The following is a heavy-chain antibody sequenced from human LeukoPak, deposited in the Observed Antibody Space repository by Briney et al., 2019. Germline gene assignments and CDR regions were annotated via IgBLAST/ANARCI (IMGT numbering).Heavy chain of an antibody. Sequence: SETLSLTCAVYGGTFSGYYWSWIRQPPGKGLEWIGEINHSGTTNYNPSLKSRVSISIDTSKNQFSLKARSVTAADTGVYYCASSRGYSSSLWYYYMDVWGKGTTVTVSS. CDR1: GGTFSGYY. D-gene: IGHD6-13*01. J-gene: IGHJ6*03. V-gene: IGHV4-34*01. CDR2: INHSGTT. CDR3: ASSRGYSSSLWYYYMDV.